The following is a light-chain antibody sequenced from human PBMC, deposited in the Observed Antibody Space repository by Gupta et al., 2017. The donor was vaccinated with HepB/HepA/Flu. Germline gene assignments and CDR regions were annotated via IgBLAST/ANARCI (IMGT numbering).Light chain of an antibody. V-gene: IGLV8-61*01. Sequence: QTVVTQVPSFSVSPGGTLTLTCRLTSAPVPTNDYPSSYQQTPGQAPRILLSSPYTRFSGVPDRFPGSIVGKKAAITSTGAQADDEAELYCGLYMGNGIWVFGGGTKLTVL. CDR3: GLYMGNGIWV. CDR2: SPY. CDR1: SAPVPTNDY. J-gene: IGLJ2*01.